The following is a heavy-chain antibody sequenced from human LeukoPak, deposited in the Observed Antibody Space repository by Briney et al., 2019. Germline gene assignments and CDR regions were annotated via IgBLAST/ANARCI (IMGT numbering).Heavy chain of an antibody. Sequence: GGSLRLSCAASVFAFSSYAMSWVRQAPGKGLEWVSSISGTGGRTYYADSVKGRFTISRDNSKNTLDLQMNSLRADDTAVYYCARDGYSNYWYLNLWGQGTLVTVSS. D-gene: IGHD6-13*01. CDR1: VFAFSSYA. V-gene: IGHV3-23*01. CDR3: ARDGYSNYWYLNL. J-gene: IGHJ4*02. CDR2: ISGTGGRT.